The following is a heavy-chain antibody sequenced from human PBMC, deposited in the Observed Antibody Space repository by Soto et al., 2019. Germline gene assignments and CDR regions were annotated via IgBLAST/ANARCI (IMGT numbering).Heavy chain of an antibody. CDR2: IVVGSGNT. CDR3: AALQGSRELPGTTILRYDY. D-gene: IGHD3-9*01. V-gene: IGHV1-58*01. CDR1: GFTFTSSA. J-gene: IGHJ4*02. Sequence: SVKVSCKASGFTFTSSAVQWVRQARGQRLEWIGWIVVGSGNTNYAQKFQERVTITRDMSTSTAYMELSSLRAEDTAVYYCAALQGSRELPGTTILRYDYWGQGTLVTVSS.